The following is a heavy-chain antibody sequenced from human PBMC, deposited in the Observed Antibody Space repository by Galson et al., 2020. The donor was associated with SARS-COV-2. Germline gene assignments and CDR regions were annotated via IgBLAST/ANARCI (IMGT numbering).Heavy chain of an antibody. CDR2: LSYDRDNT. V-gene: IGHV3-30*18. D-gene: IGHD3-3*01. Sequence: LSLTCAASGHSFSNYAMHWVRQAPGKGLEWVAVLSYDRDNTYYADSVKGRFTIPRDDSKNTLYLQINSLRPEDTAGYYCAKDTESVFWRGYSLDNWGQGTLVTVSS. CDR3: AKDTESVFWRGYSLDN. CDR1: GHSFSNYA. J-gene: IGHJ4*02.